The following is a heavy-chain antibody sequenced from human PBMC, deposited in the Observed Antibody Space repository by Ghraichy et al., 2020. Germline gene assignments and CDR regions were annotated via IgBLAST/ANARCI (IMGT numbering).Heavy chain of an antibody. CDR3: ARGFGSGAGKLVDY. Sequence: GESLNISCAASGFTFSSYSMNWVRQAPGKGLEWVSYISSSSSTIYYADSVKGRFTISRDNAKNSLYLQMNSLRDEDTAVYYCARGFGSGAGKLVDYWGQGTLVTVSS. CDR2: ISSSSSTI. J-gene: IGHJ4*02. V-gene: IGHV3-48*02. CDR1: GFTFSSYS. D-gene: IGHD6-19*01.